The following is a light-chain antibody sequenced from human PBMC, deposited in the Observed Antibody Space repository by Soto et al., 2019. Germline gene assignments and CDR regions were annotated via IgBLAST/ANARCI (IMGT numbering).Light chain of an antibody. CDR3: QHYYTYPYT. CDR2: DAS. V-gene: IGKV1-5*01. CDR1: QRIGTW. J-gene: IGKJ1*01. Sequence: DIQMTQSPSTLSASAGDSVSITCRASQRIGTWLTWYQQKPGKVPKLLIYDASHLTSGVPSRFSGSGSGTEFTLSISSLQPDDFATYYCQHYYTYPYTFGQGTKV.